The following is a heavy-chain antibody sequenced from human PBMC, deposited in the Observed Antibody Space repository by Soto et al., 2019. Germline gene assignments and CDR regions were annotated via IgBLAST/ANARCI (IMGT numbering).Heavy chain of an antibody. Sequence: GGSLRLSCAASGFTVSSNYMSWVRQAPGKGLEWVSVIYSGGSTYYADSRKGRFTISRDNSKNTLYLQMNSLRAEDTAVYYCARAAFGGVIVIPVTDVWGQGTTVTVSS. D-gene: IGHD3-16*02. CDR3: ARAAFGGVIVIPVTDV. CDR1: GFTVSSNY. V-gene: IGHV3-53*01. CDR2: IYSGGST. J-gene: IGHJ6*02.